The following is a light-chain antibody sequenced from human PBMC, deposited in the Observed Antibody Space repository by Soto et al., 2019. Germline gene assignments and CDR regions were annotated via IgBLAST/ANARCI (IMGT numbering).Light chain of an antibody. J-gene: IGKJ1*01. Sequence: EIVMTQSPAMLSVSPGERATLSCRASQNVNTRLAWYQQKAGQPPRLLIYGASTRATGIPARVSGSGSGTEFTLTISSLQSEDFAVYYCQHFNSWPLLFGQGTKVEIK. V-gene: IGKV3-15*01. CDR2: GAS. CDR3: QHFNSWPLL. CDR1: QNVNTR.